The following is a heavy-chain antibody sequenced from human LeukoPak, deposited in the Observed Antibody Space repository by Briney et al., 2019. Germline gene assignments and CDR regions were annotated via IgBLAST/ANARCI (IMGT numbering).Heavy chain of an antibody. V-gene: IGHV3-23*01. Sequence: GGSLRLSCAASGFTFSSYAMSWVRQAPGKGLEWVSTISGSGDSTYYADSVKGRFTISRDTSKNTLYLQMNGLRAEDTAVYYCAKERGSTTLNWFDPWGQGTLVTVSS. J-gene: IGHJ5*02. CDR1: GFTFSSYA. D-gene: IGHD2-2*01. CDR2: ISGSGDST. CDR3: AKERGSTTLNWFDP.